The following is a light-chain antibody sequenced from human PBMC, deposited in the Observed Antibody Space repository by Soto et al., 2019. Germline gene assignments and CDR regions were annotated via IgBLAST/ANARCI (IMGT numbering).Light chain of an antibody. J-gene: IGKJ4*01. CDR2: GIS. Sequence: EVVMTQSPATLSVSPGERATLSCRASQSVTSNYLAWYQQKPGQAPRLLIYGISSRATGVPDRFSGSGSGTDFTLTISRLEPEDFAVYYCQQYGSSPQTFGGGTKVEIK. CDR1: QSVTSNY. V-gene: IGKV3-20*01. CDR3: QQYGSSPQT.